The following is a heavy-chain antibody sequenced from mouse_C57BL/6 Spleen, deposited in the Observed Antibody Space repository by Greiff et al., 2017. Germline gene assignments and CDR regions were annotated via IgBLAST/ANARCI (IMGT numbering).Heavy chain of an antibody. CDR1: GYTFTSSW. D-gene: IGHD2-2*01. Sequence: QVQLQQPGAELVISRASVKLSCQASGYTFTSSWMHWVKQRPGQGLEWIGEIDPSDSYTNYNQKFKGKSTLTVDKSSSTAYMQLSSLTSEDSAVYYCARRGLRAWFAYWGQGTLVTVSA. J-gene: IGHJ3*01. V-gene: IGHV1-69*01. CDR2: IDPSDSYT. CDR3: ARRGLRAWFAY.